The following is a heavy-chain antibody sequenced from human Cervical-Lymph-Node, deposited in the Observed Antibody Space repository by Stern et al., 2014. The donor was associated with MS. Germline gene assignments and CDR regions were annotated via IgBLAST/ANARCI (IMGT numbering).Heavy chain of an antibody. D-gene: IGHD2-21*02. CDR2: ISYDGSNK. Sequence: VQLVESGGGVVQPGRSLRLSCAASGFNFSSYGIHWVRQAPGKGLEWVAVISYDGSNKYYAGSVKGRFTISRDNSKNTLYLQMNSLRREDTAVYYCAKDGAFADSHSALDIWGQGTMATVSS. J-gene: IGHJ3*02. CDR1: GFNFSSYG. V-gene: IGHV3-30*18. CDR3: AKDGAFADSHSALDI.